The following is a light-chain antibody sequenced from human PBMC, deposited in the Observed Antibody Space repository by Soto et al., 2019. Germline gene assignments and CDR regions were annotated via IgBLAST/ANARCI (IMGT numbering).Light chain of an antibody. Sequence: QSVLTQPPSVSAAPGQKVTISCSGGSSNIRNDYVAWYVQLPGAAPKLLIYENDKRPSGIPDRFSGSKSGTSATLGITGLQTGDEADYYCATWDSTLTAGVFGGGTKLTVL. J-gene: IGLJ3*02. V-gene: IGLV1-51*01. CDR1: SSNIRNDY. CDR3: ATWDSTLTAGV. CDR2: END.